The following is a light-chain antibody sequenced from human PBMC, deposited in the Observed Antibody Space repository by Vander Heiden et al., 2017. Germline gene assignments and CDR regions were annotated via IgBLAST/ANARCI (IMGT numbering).Light chain of an antibody. CDR1: SSDVGGSNY. Sequence: QSALTQPRSVSGSPGQSVPISCTVTSSDVGGSNYLSWYQQHTGKAPKIIIYDVNKRAAGVPDRFSASKSGNTASLTISGLQTEDEADYYCADAGTDNLMFGGGTRLTVL. CDR2: DVN. V-gene: IGLV2-11*01. CDR3: CADAGTDNLM. J-gene: IGLJ3*02.